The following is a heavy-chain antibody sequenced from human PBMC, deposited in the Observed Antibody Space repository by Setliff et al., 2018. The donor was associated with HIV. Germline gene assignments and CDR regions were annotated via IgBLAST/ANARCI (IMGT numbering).Heavy chain of an antibody. CDR3: ARGAAAAYNAFDI. CDR2: MYYRGST. V-gene: IGHV4-39*07. Sequence: KPSETLSLTCTVSGGSISSSNYYWGWIRQPPGKGLEWIGSMYYRGSTYYKPSLKSRVTISGDTSKNQFSLKLSSVTAADTAVYYCARGAAAAYNAFDIWGQGTMVTVSS. J-gene: IGHJ3*02. D-gene: IGHD6-13*01. CDR1: GGSISSSNYY.